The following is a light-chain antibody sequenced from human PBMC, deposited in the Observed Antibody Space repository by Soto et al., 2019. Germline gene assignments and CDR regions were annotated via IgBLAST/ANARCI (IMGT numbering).Light chain of an antibody. CDR3: CSYAGSSTYV. CDR2: EVT. Sequence: QSALTQPASVSGSPGQSIAISCTGTSSDVGTFNCVSWYQQHPGKVPKLTIYEVTNRPSGVSGRFSGSKSGNTASLTISGLQAEDEADYYCCSYAGSSTYVFGTGSKGTGL. J-gene: IGLJ1*01. CDR1: SSDVGTFNC. V-gene: IGLV2-23*02.